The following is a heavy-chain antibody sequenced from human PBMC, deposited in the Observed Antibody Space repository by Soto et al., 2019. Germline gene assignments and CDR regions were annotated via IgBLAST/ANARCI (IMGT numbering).Heavy chain of an antibody. CDR1: GFTFSSYS. CDR2: ISSSSSYI. CDR3: ARDKRIAAAGTQSYYYGMDV. Sequence: EVQLVESGGGLVKPGGSLRLSCAASGFTFSSYSMNWVRQAPGKGLEWVSSISSSSSYIYYADSVKGRFTISRDNAKNSLYLQMNSLRAEDTAVYYCARDKRIAAAGTQSYYYGMDVWGQGTTVTVSS. D-gene: IGHD6-13*01. J-gene: IGHJ6*02. V-gene: IGHV3-21*01.